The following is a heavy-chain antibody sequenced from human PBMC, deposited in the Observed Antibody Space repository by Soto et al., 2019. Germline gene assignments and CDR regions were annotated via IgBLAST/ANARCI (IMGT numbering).Heavy chain of an antibody. Sequence: KPSETLSLTCTVSGGSISSSSYYWGWIRQPPGKGLEWIGSIYYSGSTYYNPSLKSRVTISVDTSKNQFSLKLSSVTAADTAVYYCARVAGIPDYYYYGMDVWGQGTTVTVSS. J-gene: IGHJ6*02. CDR3: ARVAGIPDYYYYGMDV. CDR1: GGSISSSSYY. V-gene: IGHV4-39*01. D-gene: IGHD6-19*01. CDR2: IYYSGST.